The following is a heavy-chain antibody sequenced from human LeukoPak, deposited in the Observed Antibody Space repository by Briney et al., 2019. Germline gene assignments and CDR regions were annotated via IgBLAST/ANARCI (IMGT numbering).Heavy chain of an antibody. V-gene: IGHV3-30*02. CDR2: IRYDGSNK. CDR3: AKDQVLRYFDWLPEFDY. CDR1: GFTFSSYG. Sequence: GGSLRLSCAASGFTFSSYGMHWVRQAPGKGLEWVAFIRYDGSNKYYADSVKGRFTISRDNSKNTLYLQMNSLRAEDTAVYYCAKDQVLRYFDWLPEFDYWGQGTLVTVSS. J-gene: IGHJ4*02. D-gene: IGHD3-9*01.